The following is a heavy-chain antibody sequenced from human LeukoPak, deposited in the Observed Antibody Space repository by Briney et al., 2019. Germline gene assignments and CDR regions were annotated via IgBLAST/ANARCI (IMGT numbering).Heavy chain of an antibody. Sequence: GGSLRLSCAASGFTFSSYEMNWVRQAPGKGLEWVSSISRTGNYIYCADSVKGRFTISRDNAQNSLFLQMNSLRVEDTAVYFCATGERMVRGDGVDYWGQGTLVTVSS. CDR3: ATGERMVRGDGVDY. CDR2: ISRTGNYI. CDR1: GFTFSSYE. D-gene: IGHD3-10*01. V-gene: IGHV3-21*01. J-gene: IGHJ4*02.